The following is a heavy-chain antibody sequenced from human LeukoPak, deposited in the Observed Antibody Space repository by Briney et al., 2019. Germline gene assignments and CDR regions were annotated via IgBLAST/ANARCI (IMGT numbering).Heavy chain of an antibody. CDR3: AKDSEAVAAPLGAADH. V-gene: IGHV3-23*01. D-gene: IGHD6-19*01. Sequence: GGSLRLSCAASGFTFSNSALIWVRQAPGKGLQWVSGISGGGFTTYYADAVKGRFTISRDNSKNTLYLQMNSLRGDDTAVYYCAKDSEAVAAPLGAADHWGQGTLVTVSS. CDR2: ISGGGFTT. CDR1: GFTFSNSA. J-gene: IGHJ4*02.